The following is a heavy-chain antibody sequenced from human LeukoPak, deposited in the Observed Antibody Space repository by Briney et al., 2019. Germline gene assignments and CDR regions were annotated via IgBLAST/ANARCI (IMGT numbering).Heavy chain of an antibody. CDR3: TGSIVGDAFDI. J-gene: IGHJ3*02. CDR2: IRSKAYGGTT. Sequence: PGGSLRLSCTASGFTFGDYAMSWFRQAPGKGLEWVGFIRSKAYGGTTEYAASVKGRFTISRDDSKRIAYPQMNSLKTEDTAVYYCTGSIVGDAFDIWGQGTMVTVSS. CDR1: GFTFGDYA. V-gene: IGHV3-49*03. D-gene: IGHD1-26*01.